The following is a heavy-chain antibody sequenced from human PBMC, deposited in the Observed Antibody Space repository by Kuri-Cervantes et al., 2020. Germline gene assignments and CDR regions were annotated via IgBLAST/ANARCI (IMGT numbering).Heavy chain of an antibody. CDR2: ISWNSGSI. D-gene: IGHD3-16*01. CDR1: GFTFDDYA. J-gene: IGHJ4*02. Sequence: GGSLRLSCAASGFTFDDYAMHWVRQAPGKGLEWVSGISWNSGSIGYADSVKGRFTISRDNAKNSLYLQMNSLRAEDTAVYYCARGGYALAVCDYWGQGTLVTVSS. CDR3: ARGGYALAVCDY. V-gene: IGHV3-9*01.